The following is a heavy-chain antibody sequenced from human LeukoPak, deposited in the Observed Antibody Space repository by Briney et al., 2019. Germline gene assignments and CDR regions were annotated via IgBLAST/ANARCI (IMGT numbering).Heavy chain of an antibody. V-gene: IGHV3-74*01. J-gene: IGHJ4*02. CDR1: GFTFSSYS. CDR2: INSDGSST. Sequence: GGSLRLSCAASGFTFSSYSMNWVRQAPGKGLVWVSRINSDGSSTKYADSVKGRFTISRDNAKNTLYLQMNSLRAEDTAVYYCARGGSSWHFDYWGQGTLVTVSS. CDR3: ARGGSSWHFDY. D-gene: IGHD6-13*01.